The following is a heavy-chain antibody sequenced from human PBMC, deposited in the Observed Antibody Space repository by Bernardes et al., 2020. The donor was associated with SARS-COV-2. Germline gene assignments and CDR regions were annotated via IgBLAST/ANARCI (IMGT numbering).Heavy chain of an antibody. J-gene: IGHJ3*02. D-gene: IGHD3-3*02. CDR1: GYPFPVYY. Sequence: ASVKVSCKASGYPFPVYYIHWVRQAPGQGLEWMGRINPPSDGTNPAQKFQGRVTMTRDTSITTAYMELNRLTSDDTAIYYCASSYNSIFSAFEIFSAFETWGQGTMVTVSA. V-gene: IGHV1-2*06. CDR3: ASSYNSIFSAFEIFSAFET. CDR2: INPPSDGT.